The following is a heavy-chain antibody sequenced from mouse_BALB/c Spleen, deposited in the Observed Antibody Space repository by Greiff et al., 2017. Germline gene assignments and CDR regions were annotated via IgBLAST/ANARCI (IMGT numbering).Heavy chain of an antibody. V-gene: IGHV1-7*01. CDR3: ARWLPLYAMDY. CDR2: INPSTGYT. D-gene: IGHD2-2*01. Sequence: VQLQQSGAELAKPGASVQMSCKASGYTFTSYWMHWVKQRPGQGLEWIGYINPSTGYTEYNQKFKDKATLTADKSSSTAYMQLSSLTSEDSAVYYCARWLPLYAMDYWGQGTSVTVSS. CDR1: GYTFTSYW. J-gene: IGHJ4*01.